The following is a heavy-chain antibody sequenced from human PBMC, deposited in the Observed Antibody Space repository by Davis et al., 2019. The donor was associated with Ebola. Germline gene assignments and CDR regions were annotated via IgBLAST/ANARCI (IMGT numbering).Heavy chain of an antibody. CDR3: ARGGPLRYFDWLLSRTYYFDY. Sequence: MPSETLSLTCPVSGGSISAYYWSWIRQPPGNALECIGYIYYIGSTNYNPSLKSRVTISVDTSKNQFSLKLSSVTAADTAVYYCARGGPLRYFDWLLSRTYYFDYWGQGTLVTVSS. CDR1: GGSISAYY. CDR2: IYYIGST. V-gene: IGHV4-59*12. J-gene: IGHJ4*02. D-gene: IGHD3-9*01.